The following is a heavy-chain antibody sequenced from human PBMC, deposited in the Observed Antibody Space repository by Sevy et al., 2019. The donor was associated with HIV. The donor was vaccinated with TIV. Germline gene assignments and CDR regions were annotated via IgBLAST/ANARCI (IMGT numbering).Heavy chain of an antibody. Sequence: ASVKVSCKAFGYTFTGNALHWVRQAPGQRLEWMGWTNIGNGNTKYSQKFHGRVTITRDTSATTAYMELSSLIPEDTATYYCARERAGAVKYFDFWGQGSLVTVSS. D-gene: IGHD6-13*01. CDR2: TNIGNGNT. V-gene: IGHV1-3*04. J-gene: IGHJ4*02. CDR1: GYTFTGNA. CDR3: ARERAGAVKYFDF.